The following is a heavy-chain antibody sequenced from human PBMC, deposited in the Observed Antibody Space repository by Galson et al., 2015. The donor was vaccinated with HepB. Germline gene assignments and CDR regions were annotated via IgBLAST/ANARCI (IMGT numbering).Heavy chain of an antibody. Sequence: SLRLSCAASGFTFSTYTIHWVRQAPGKGLEWVAAISYDGSDTYYADSVKGRFTISRDNSNNTLSLQMNSLRAEDTAVYNCARDRAARPGYYYYYMDVWGEGTSVTVSS. V-gene: IGHV3-30-3*01. CDR3: ARDRAARPGYYYYYMDV. D-gene: IGHD6-6*01. J-gene: IGHJ6*03. CDR2: ISYDGSDT. CDR1: GFTFSTYT.